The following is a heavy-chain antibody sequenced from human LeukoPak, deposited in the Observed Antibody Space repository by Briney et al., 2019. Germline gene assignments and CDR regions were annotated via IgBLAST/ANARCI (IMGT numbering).Heavy chain of an antibody. CDR1: GGSFSGYY. V-gene: IGHV4-34*01. J-gene: IGHJ4*02. CDR2: INHSGST. Sequence: SETLSLTRAVYGGSFSGYYWSWIRQPPGKGLEWIGEINHSGSTNYNPSLKSRVTISVDTSKNQFSLKLSSVTAADTAVYYCARGGYFDYWGRGTLVTVSS. CDR3: ARGGYFDY.